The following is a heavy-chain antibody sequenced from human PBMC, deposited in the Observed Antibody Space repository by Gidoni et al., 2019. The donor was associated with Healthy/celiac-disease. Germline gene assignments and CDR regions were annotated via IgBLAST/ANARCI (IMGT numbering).Heavy chain of an antibody. CDR3: AVPGSSGSFDY. CDR1: GLTISSNG. Sequence: GLTISSNGMQWVRQAPDQGLEWVAVIWDDGSNKYYADSVKGRFTISRDNSKNTLYLQINSLRAEDPAVYYCAVPGSSGSFDYWGQGTLVTVSS. V-gene: IGHV3-33*01. J-gene: IGHJ4*02. CDR2: IWDDGSNK. D-gene: IGHD6-19*01.